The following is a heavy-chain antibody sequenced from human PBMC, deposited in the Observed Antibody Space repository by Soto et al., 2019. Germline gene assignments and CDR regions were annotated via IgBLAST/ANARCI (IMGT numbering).Heavy chain of an antibody. CDR3: ARDKLELRVFNWFDP. Sequence: GGSLRLSCAASGFTFSSYAMHWVRQAPGKGLEWLAVIWYDGSNKYYADSVKGRFTISRDNSKNTLYLQMNSLRAEDTAVYYCARDKLELRVFNWFDPWGQGTLVTVSS. D-gene: IGHD1-7*01. V-gene: IGHV3-33*01. CDR1: GFTFSSYA. J-gene: IGHJ5*02. CDR2: IWYDGSNK.